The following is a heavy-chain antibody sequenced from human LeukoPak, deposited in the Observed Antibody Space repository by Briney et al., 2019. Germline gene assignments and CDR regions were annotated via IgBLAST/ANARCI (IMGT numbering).Heavy chain of an antibody. CDR1: GGTFSSYA. V-gene: IGHV1-69*04. CDR2: IIPILGIA. Sequence: GASVKVSCKASGGTFSSYAISWVRQAPGQGLEWMGRIIPILGIANYAQKFQGRVTITADKSTSTAYMELSSLRSEDTAVYYCARDGSSSWGDYFDYWGQGTLVTVSS. CDR3: ARDGSSSWGDYFDY. D-gene: IGHD6-13*01. J-gene: IGHJ4*02.